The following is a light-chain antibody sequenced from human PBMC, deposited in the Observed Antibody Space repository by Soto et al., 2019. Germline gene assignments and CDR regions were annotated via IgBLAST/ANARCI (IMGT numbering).Light chain of an antibody. CDR2: GAS. J-gene: IGKJ1*01. Sequence: EIVLTQSPATLSVSPGERATLSCRASQSVDTNLAWYQQKPGQAPRLLIYGASTRATAIPARFSGSGSGTDFTLTINSLQPEDFAVYYCQQYKNWPWTFGQGTKVDI. CDR3: QQYKNWPWT. V-gene: IGKV3-15*01. CDR1: QSVDTN.